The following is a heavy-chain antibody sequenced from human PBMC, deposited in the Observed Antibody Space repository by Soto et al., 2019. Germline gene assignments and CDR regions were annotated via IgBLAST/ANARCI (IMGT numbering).Heavy chain of an antibody. CDR1: GGSINNYY. CDR3: TRATYYRYYFDV. D-gene: IGHD3-10*01. J-gene: IGHJ4*01. Sequence: PSETLSLTCTVSGGSINNYYLSWIRQSPGKGLEWIGYIYYSGTTNYNPSLKSRATISIDRSENQFSLKVSSVTAADTAVYFCTRATYYRYYFDVWGHGTLVTVSS. V-gene: IGHV4-59*01. CDR2: IYYSGTT.